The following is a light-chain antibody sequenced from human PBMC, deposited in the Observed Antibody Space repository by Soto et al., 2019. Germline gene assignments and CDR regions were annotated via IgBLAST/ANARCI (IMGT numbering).Light chain of an antibody. CDR2: DVS. CDR1: SSDVGGYNY. Sequence: QSVLTQPASVSGSPGQSITISCTGTSSDVGGYNYVSWYQQHPGKAPKLMIYDVSNRPSGVSNRFSGSKSGNTASLTISGLQAEDEADYYCSSYTSSSTLGCYVFGTGTKVTVL. J-gene: IGLJ1*01. V-gene: IGLV2-14*01. CDR3: SSYTSSSTLGCYV.